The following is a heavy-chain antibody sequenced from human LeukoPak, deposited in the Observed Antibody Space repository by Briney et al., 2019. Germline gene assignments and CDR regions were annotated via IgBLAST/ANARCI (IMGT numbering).Heavy chain of an antibody. CDR1: GFTFSSYA. CDR2: ISNDGSKK. V-gene: IGHV3-30*04. J-gene: IGHJ6*02. Sequence: GGSLRLSCAASGFTFSSYAMHWIRQSPGKGLEGVAVISNDGSKKYYADSVKGRFTVSRDNSKNTLYLHIDSLRLEDTAVYYCAREFGGMDVWGQGTPITVSS. CDR3: AREFGGMDV. D-gene: IGHD3-10*01.